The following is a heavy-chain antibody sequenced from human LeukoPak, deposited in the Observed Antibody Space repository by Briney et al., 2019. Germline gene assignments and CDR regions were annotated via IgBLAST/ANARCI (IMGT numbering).Heavy chain of an antibody. CDR3: AKGRWELLTDAFDI. J-gene: IGHJ3*02. D-gene: IGHD1-26*01. Sequence: SETLSLTCTVSGGSISTTNYYWGWIRQSPGKGLEWFGCVYSGSTYYNPSLKSRVTISVDTSQNQFSLQLTSVTAEDTAVYYCAKGRWELLTDAFDIWGQGTMVTVSS. CDR2: VYSGST. V-gene: IGHV4-39*07. CDR1: GGSISTTNYY.